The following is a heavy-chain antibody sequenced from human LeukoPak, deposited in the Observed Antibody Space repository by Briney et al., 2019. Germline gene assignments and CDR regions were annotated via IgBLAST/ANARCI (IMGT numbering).Heavy chain of an antibody. CDR3: ARNPNLVVVVLPTPSVFDS. CDR1: GDSISGSDYY. V-gene: IGHV4-39*01. J-gene: IGHJ4*02. CDR2: NDRSGNT. D-gene: IGHD2-15*01. Sequence: PGTLSLTCIVSGDSISGSDYYWGWIRQTPGKGLEWIGSNDRSGNTFYNPSFQSRVTVSVDTSKNQFSLQLTSVTVADAAMYYCARNPNLVVVVLPTPSVFDSWGQGTLV.